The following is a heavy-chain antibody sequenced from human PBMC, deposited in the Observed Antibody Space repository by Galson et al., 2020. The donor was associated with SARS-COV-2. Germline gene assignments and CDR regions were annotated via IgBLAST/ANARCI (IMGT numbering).Heavy chain of an antibody. CDR2: ISGSGGST. V-gene: IGHV3-23*01. CDR1: GFTFSSYA. J-gene: IGHJ5*02. Sequence: GATLKISSAASGFTFSSYAMSWVRQAPGKGLEWVSAISGSGGSTYYADSVKGRFTISRDNSKNTLYLQMNSLRAEDTAVYYCAKEAITMIVVFHRRLDPWSQGTLVTVSS. D-gene: IGHD3-22*01. CDR3: AKEAITMIVVFHRRLDP.